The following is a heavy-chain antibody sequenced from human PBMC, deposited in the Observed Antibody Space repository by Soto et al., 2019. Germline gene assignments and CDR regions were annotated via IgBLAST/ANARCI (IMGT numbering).Heavy chain of an antibody. D-gene: IGHD2-8*01. CDR3: ARGFLDCTNGVCYTDYYYYGMDV. CDR2: TYYRSKWYN. CDR1: GDSVSSNSAA. Sequence: SQTLSLTCAISGDSVSSNSAAWNWIRQSPSRGLEWLGRTYYRSKWYNDYAVSVKSRITINPDTSKNQFSLQLNSVTPEDTAVYYCARGFLDCTNGVCYTDYYYYGMDVWGQGTTVTVSS. V-gene: IGHV6-1*01. J-gene: IGHJ6*02.